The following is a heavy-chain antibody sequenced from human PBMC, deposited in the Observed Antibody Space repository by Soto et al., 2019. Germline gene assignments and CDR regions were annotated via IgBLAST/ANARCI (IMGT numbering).Heavy chain of an antibody. Sequence: GGSLRLSCAASGFTFSDHYMDWVRQAPGKGLEWVGRTRNKANSYTTEYAASVKGRFTISRDDSKNSLYLQMNSLKTEDTAVYYCARAAVYYYYYGMDVWGQGTTVTVSS. D-gene: IGHD4-4*01. CDR3: ARAAVYYYYYGMDV. CDR1: GFTFSDHY. CDR2: TRNKANSYTT. V-gene: IGHV3-72*01. J-gene: IGHJ6*02.